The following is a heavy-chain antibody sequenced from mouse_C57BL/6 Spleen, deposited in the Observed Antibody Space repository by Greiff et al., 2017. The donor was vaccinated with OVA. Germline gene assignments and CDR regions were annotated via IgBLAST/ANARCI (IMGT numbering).Heavy chain of an antibody. CDR3: ARGGEPFDY. CDR2: ISYDGSN. V-gene: IGHV3-6*01. D-gene: IGHD2-13*01. CDR1: GYSIPSGYY. Sequence: ESGPGLVKPSQSLSLTCSVTGYSIPSGYYWNWIRQFPGNKLEWMGYISYDGSNNYNPSLKNRISITRDTSKNQFFLKLNSVTTEDTATYYCARGGEPFDYWGQGTTLTVSS. J-gene: IGHJ2*01.